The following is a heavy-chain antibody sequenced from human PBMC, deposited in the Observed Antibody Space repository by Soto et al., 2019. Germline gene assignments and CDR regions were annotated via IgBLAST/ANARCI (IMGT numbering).Heavy chain of an antibody. V-gene: IGHV4-34*01. CDR1: GGSFSGYY. J-gene: IGHJ4*02. CDR2: INHSGST. CDR3: ARGPTYYYGSGRELDY. Sequence: QVQLQQWGAGLLKPSETRSLTCAVYGGSFSGYYWSWIRQPPGKGLEWIGEINHSGSTNYNPSLKSRVTISVDTSKNQFSLKLSSVTAADTVVYYCARGPTYYYGSGRELDYWGQGTLVTVSS. D-gene: IGHD3-10*01.